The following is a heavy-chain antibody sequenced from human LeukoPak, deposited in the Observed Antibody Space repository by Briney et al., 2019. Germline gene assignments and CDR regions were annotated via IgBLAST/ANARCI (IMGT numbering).Heavy chain of an antibody. V-gene: IGHV1-8*03. Sequence: ASVKVSCQASGYSLTSSDINWVRQATGQGLEWMGWMNPNGGHTGYAQKFQGCVTITRDTSISTAYMELSSLRSEDTAVYYCARGVDYAFWSGTAYSYYYMDVWGKGTTVTVSS. J-gene: IGHJ6*03. CDR1: GYSLTSSD. CDR3: ARGVDYAFWSGTAYSYYYMDV. CDR2: MNPNGGHT. D-gene: IGHD3-3*01.